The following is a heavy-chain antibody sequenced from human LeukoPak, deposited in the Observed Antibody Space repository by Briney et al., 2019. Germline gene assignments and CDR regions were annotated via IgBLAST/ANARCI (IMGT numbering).Heavy chain of an antibody. V-gene: IGHV4-38-2*02. J-gene: IGHJ4*02. CDR1: DYSISSGYF. D-gene: IGHD5-12*01. CDR2: MYHSGSP. Sequence: SETLSLTCSVSDYSISSGYFWGWLRQPPGKGVELVGSMYHSGSPYYNPYRKSRITISVDTYKDQLSLKLSSVTAADTAVYYCAREWGRETYDVFDNWGQGTLVTVSS. CDR3: AREWGRETYDVFDN.